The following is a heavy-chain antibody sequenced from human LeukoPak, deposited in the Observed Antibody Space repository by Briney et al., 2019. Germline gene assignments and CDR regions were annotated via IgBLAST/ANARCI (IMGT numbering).Heavy chain of an antibody. V-gene: IGHV4-34*01. J-gene: IGHJ6*03. CDR2: INHSGSN. Sequence: SETLSLTCAVYGGSFSGYYWSWIRQPPGKGLEWIGEINHSGSNNYSPSLKSRGTISVDTSKNQFSLKLSSVTAADTAVYYCARGPWFGELGYYYYYMDVWGKGTTVTVSS. CDR1: GGSFSGYY. D-gene: IGHD3-10*01. CDR3: ARGPWFGELGYYYYYMDV.